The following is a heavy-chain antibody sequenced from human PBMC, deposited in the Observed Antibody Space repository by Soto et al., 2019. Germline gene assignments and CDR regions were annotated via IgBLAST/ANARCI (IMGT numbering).Heavy chain of an antibody. D-gene: IGHD4-17*01. CDR1: GGSINSGDYY. CDR2: IYHSGST. J-gene: IGHJ4*02. V-gene: IGHV4-30-4*01. Sequence: QVQLQESGPGLVKPSQTLSLTCTVSGGSINSGDYYWSWIRQPPGKGLEWIGYIYHSGSTHYNPALKRRVPLSVDTSKNQFPLRLSSVTAADTAVYYCASDPGYGDYAPRYWGQGTLVTVAS. CDR3: ASDPGYGDYAPRY.